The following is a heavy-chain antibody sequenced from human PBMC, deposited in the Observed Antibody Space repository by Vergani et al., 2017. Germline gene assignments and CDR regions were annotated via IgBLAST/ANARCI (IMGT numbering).Heavy chain of an antibody. CDR1: GFTFDDYA. V-gene: IGHV3-9*01. Sequence: EVQLVESGGGLVQPGRSLRLSCAASGFTFDDYAMHWVRQAPGKGLEWVSGISWNSGSIGYADSVKGRFTISRDNAKNSLCLQMNSLRAEDTALYYCAKDGAAAGPFDYWGQGTLVTVSS. CDR3: AKDGAAAGPFDY. CDR2: ISWNSGSI. D-gene: IGHD6-13*01. J-gene: IGHJ4*02.